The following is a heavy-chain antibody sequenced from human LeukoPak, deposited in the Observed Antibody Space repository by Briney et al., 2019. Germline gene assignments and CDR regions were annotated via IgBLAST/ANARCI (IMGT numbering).Heavy chain of an antibody. D-gene: IGHD6-13*01. Sequence: SETLSLTCTVSGGSISSHYWSWIRQPPGKGLEWIGYIYYSGSTNYNPSLKSRVTISVDTSKNQFSLKLSSVTAADTAVYYCARSSWHPDAFDIWGQGTMVTVSS. J-gene: IGHJ3*02. CDR1: GGSISSHY. CDR2: IYYSGST. CDR3: ARSSWHPDAFDI. V-gene: IGHV4-59*11.